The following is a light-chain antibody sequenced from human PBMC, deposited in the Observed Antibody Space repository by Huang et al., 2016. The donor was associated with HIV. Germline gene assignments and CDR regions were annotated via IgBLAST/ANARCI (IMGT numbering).Light chain of an antibody. V-gene: IGKV1-17*03. CDR2: AAS. Sequence: DIQLTQSPSAMSASVGDRVSITCRASQDISNYLAWFQQKPGGAPKRLIYAASSLQSGGPSRFSGSRSGTKCTLTISSLQPEDFATYYCLQHHGYPRTFGQGTNV. CDR3: LQHHGYPRT. J-gene: IGKJ1*01. CDR1: QDISNY.